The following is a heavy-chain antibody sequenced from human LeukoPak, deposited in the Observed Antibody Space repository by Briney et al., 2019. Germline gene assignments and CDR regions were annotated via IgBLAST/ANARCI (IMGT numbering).Heavy chain of an antibody. D-gene: IGHD1-26*01. CDR1: GGSISTYY. Sequence: SETLSLTCPVSGGSISTYYWSWIRPPAGGGREWIGSIYYSGTTNSNPSRKSRGTILVDTSNNHLSLKVSSVTAADTAVYYCARGASGTLYDAFDIWGQGTMVTVSS. CDR3: ARGASGTLYDAFDI. CDR2: IYYSGTT. V-gene: IGHV4-59*01. J-gene: IGHJ3*02.